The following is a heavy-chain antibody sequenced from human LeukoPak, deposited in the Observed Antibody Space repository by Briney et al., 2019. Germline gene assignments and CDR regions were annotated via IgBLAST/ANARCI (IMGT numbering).Heavy chain of an antibody. CDR3: ARDHESSGWYPTPPGWYFDL. D-gene: IGHD6-19*01. J-gene: IGHJ2*01. V-gene: IGHV1-18*01. CDR2: ISAYNGNT. Sequence: ASVTVSFTSSVYTFTTYGISWVGQAPGQGGEWMGWISAYNGNTNYAQKLQRRVTMTTDTSTSTAYIELRSLRSDDTAVYYCARDHESSGWYPTPPGWYFDLWGRGTLVTVSP. CDR1: VYTFTTYG.